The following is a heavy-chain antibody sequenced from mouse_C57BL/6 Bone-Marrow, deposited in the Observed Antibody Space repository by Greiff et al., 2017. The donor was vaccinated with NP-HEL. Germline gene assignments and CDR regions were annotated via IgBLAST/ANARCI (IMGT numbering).Heavy chain of an antibody. CDR1: GYTFTSYG. CDR2: IYPRSGNT. J-gene: IGHJ1*03. Sequence: QVQLKQSGAELARPGASVKLSCKASGYTFTSYGISWVKQRTGQGLEWIGEIYPRSGNTYYNEKFKGKATLTADKSSSTAYMELRSLTSEDSAVYFCVLLQGYFDVWGTGTTVTVSS. V-gene: IGHV1-81*01. CDR3: VLLQGYFDV.